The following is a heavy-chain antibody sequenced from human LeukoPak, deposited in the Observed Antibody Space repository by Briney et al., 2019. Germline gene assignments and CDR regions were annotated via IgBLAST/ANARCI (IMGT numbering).Heavy chain of an antibody. V-gene: IGHV2-5*01. CDR1: GFSLSTSGVG. Sequence: ESGPTLVNPTQTLTLTCTFSGFSLSTSGVGVGWIRQPPGKALEWLALIYWNDDKRYSPSLKSRLTITKDTSKNQVVLTMTNMDPVDTATYYCAHSGDCGGDCWVYYFDYWGQGTLVTVSS. CDR2: IYWNDDK. CDR3: AHSGDCGGDCWVYYFDY. J-gene: IGHJ4*02. D-gene: IGHD2-21*02.